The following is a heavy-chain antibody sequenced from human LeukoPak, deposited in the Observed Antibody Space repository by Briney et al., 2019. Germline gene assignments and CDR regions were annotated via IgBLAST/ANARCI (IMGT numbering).Heavy chain of an antibody. Sequence: ASVKVSCKASGYTFTSYGISWVRQAPGQGLEWMGWINPNSGGTNYAQKFQGRVTMTRDTSISTAYMELSRLRSDDTAVYYCARPNSGYDILTGYYSLDAFDIWGQGTMVTVSS. D-gene: IGHD3-9*01. CDR1: GYTFTSYG. CDR2: INPNSGGT. J-gene: IGHJ3*02. CDR3: ARPNSGYDILTGYYSLDAFDI. V-gene: IGHV1-2*02.